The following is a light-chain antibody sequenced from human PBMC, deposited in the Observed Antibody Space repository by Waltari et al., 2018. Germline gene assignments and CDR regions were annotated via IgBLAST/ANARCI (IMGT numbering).Light chain of an antibody. V-gene: IGLV2-8*01. Sequence: QSALTQPPSASGSPGQSVTISCTGTSSDIGGYNYVSWYQQHPGKVPKLMIYEVTKRPSGVPDLFAGSKSGNTASLTVSGLQAEDEADYYCCSYVGSNNDVFGGGTKLTVL. CDR2: EVT. J-gene: IGLJ3*02. CDR1: SSDIGGYNY. CDR3: CSYVGSNNDV.